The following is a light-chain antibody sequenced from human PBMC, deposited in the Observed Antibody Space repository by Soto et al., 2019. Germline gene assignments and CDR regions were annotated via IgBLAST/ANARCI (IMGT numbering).Light chain of an antibody. V-gene: IGKV1-5*03. Sequence: DIQITHSPSTLSASVGDRVTITCRASQSISSWLAWYQQKPGKAPKLLIYKASSLESGVPSRFSGSGSGTDFTLTISCLQSEDFATYYCQQYYSYPRTFGQGTKVDI. CDR1: QSISSW. CDR2: KAS. CDR3: QQYYSYPRT. J-gene: IGKJ1*01.